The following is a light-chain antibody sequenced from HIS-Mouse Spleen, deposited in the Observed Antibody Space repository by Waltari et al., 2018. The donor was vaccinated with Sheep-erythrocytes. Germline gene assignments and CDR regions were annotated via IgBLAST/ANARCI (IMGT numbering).Light chain of an antibody. CDR1: SSDVGGYNY. CDR3: QAWDSSTAV. J-gene: IGLJ2*01. Sequence: QSALTQPRSVSGSPGQSVTISCTGTSSDVGGYNYVSWYQQHPGKAPKLMMYDVSKRPSGIPERFSGSNSGNTATLTISGTQAMDEADYYCQAWDSSTAVFGGGTKLTVL. CDR2: DVS. V-gene: IGLV2-11*01.